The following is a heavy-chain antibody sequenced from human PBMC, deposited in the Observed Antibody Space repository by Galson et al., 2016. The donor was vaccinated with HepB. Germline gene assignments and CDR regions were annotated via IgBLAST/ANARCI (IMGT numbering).Heavy chain of an antibody. CDR3: ARGANRGRPFDY. CDR2: IKQDGSVK. CDR1: GFTFSGYW. D-gene: IGHD3-10*01. J-gene: IGHJ4*02. V-gene: IGHV3-7*03. Sequence: SLRLSCAASGFTFSGYWMTWVRQAPGKGLEWVANIKQDGSVKNYVDSVKGRFTISRDNAKDLVYLQMNSLRAEDTAVYYCARGANRGRPFDYWGQGTLVTVSS.